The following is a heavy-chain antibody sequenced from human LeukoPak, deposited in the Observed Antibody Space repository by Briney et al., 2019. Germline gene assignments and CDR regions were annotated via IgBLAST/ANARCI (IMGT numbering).Heavy chain of an antibody. CDR2: IKQDGSEK. Sequence: GGSLRLSCAASGFTFGSYWMSWVRQAPGKGLEWVANIKQDGSEKYYVDSVKGRFTISRDNAKNSLYLQMNSLRAEDTAVYYCARQSDRNYVGYYYYGMDVWGQGTTVTVSS. CDR3: ARQSDRNYVGYYYYGMDV. J-gene: IGHJ6*02. CDR1: GFTFGSYW. D-gene: IGHD1-14*01. V-gene: IGHV3-7*01.